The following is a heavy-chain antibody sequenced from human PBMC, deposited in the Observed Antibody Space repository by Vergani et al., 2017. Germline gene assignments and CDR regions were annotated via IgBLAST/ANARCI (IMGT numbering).Heavy chain of an antibody. CDR2: IDPSDSYT. V-gene: IGHV5-10-1*03. J-gene: IGHJ6*02. Sequence: EVQLVQSGAEVKKPGESLRISCKGSGYSFTSYWISWVRQMPGKGLEWMGRIDPSDSYTNYSPSFQGHVTISADKSISTAYLQWSSLKASDTAMYYCARHNSGYCSSTSCYTNYYYGMDVWGQGTTVTVSS. CDR3: ARHNSGYCSSTSCYTNYYYGMDV. CDR1: GYSFTSYW. D-gene: IGHD2-2*02.